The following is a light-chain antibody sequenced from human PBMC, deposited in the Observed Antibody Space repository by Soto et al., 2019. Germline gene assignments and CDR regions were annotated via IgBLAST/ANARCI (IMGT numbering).Light chain of an antibody. Sequence: QSVLTQPPSVSGAPGQRVTISCTGSSSNIGAGYDVHWYQQLPGTAPKLLIYGNSNRPSAVPDRFSGSKSGTSASLAITGRQAEDEADYYCQSYDSSLSGYVVFGGGTKLTVL. V-gene: IGLV1-40*01. J-gene: IGLJ2*01. CDR2: GNS. CDR1: SSNIGAGYD. CDR3: QSYDSSLSGYVV.